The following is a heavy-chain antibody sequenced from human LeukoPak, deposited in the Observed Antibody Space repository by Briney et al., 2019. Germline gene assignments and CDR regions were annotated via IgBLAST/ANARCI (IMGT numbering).Heavy chain of an antibody. D-gene: IGHD3-22*01. Sequence: QPGRSLRLSCAASGFTFSSYGMHWVRQAPGKGLEWVAVISYDGSNKYYADSVKGRFTISRDNSKNTLYLQMSSLRAEDTAVYYCVKDQGYYDSSAYSPGDYWGQGTLVTVSS. CDR3: VKDQGYYDSSAYSPGDY. CDR2: ISYDGSNK. V-gene: IGHV3-30*18. J-gene: IGHJ4*02. CDR1: GFTFSSYG.